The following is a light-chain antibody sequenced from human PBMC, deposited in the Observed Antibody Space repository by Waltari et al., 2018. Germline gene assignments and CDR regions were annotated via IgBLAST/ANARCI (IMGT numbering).Light chain of an antibody. CDR2: NVS. CDR3: SSYPRSTTYV. V-gene: IGLV2-14*03. CDR1: SSDVGGYNY. J-gene: IGLJ1*01. Sequence: QSALTQPASVSGSPGQSITLSCTGTSSDVGGYNYVSWYQHPPGKAPKLMIFNVSSRPSGFPNRFAVSKSVNPASLTISGLHAEDAADYYCSSYPRSTTYVFGAGTKVTVL.